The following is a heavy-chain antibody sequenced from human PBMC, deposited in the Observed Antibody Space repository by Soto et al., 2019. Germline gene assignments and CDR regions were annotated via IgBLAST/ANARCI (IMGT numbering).Heavy chain of an antibody. V-gene: IGHV4-34*01. CDR3: ARSFGMGV. J-gene: IGHJ6*02. CDR1: GGSFSGYY. Sequence: SSETLSLTCAVYGGSFSGYYWSWIRQPPGKGLEWIGEIHHSGSTNYNPSLESRVTISLETSKSQFSLRLSSVTAADTAVYYCARSFGMGVWGQGTTVTVSS. CDR2: IHHSGST.